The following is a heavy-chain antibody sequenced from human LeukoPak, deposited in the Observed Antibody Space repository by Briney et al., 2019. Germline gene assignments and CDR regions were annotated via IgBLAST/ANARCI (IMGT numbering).Heavy chain of an antibody. CDR3: ARDSSYDILTRGVPIDP. CDR2: ISGIAVST. D-gene: IGHD3-9*01. J-gene: IGHJ5*02. Sequence: GGSLRLSCAASGFTFSSSAMSWFRQAPGKGLGWFSAISGIAVSTYYADSVKGRFTISRDNSKTTLYLQMNSLRAEDTAVYYCARDSSYDILTRGVPIDPWGQGTLVTVSS. CDR1: GFTFSSSA. V-gene: IGHV3-23*01.